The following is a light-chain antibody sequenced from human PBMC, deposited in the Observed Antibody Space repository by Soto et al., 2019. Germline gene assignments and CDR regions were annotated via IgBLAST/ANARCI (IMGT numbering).Light chain of an antibody. J-gene: IGKJ3*01. CDR2: DAS. CDR1: QSIGSY. Sequence: EIVLTQSPATLSLSPGERATLSCRASQSIGSYLAWYQQKPGQAPRLLIYDASNRATGIPARFSGSGSGTDFTLTISSLEPEDSAVYYCQQRSDWPPFPFGPGTKVDIK. V-gene: IGKV3-11*01. CDR3: QQRSDWPPFP.